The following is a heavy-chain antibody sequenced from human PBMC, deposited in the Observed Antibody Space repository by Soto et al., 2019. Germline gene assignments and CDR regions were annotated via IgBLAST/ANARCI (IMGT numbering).Heavy chain of an antibody. V-gene: IGHV1-69*06. CDR1: GGTFSSYA. Sequence: QVQLVQSGAEVKKPGSSVKVSCKASGGTFSSYAISWVRQAPGQGLEWMGGIIPIFGTANYAQKFQGRVTFPADKSTTTANRGRGSWKSEDRAVYYCARVFRGLGVQLGGSAPWGQGTLVTVPS. CDR3: ARVFRGLGVQLGGSAP. CDR2: IIPIFGTA. D-gene: IGHD3-10*02. J-gene: IGHJ5*02.